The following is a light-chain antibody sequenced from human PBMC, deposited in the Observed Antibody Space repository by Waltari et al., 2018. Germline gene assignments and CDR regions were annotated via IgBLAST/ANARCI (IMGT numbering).Light chain of an antibody. Sequence: ELVLTQSPGTLSLSPGERATLSCRASQPVRTTYLAWYQQKLGQAPPLLIYGASSRATGIPVRISGSGSGTDFSLTISSLGPEDFAVYYCQQYDISPLTFGGGTKVEIK. J-gene: IGKJ4*01. CDR3: QQYDISPLT. CDR2: GAS. CDR1: QPVRTTY. V-gene: IGKV3-20*01.